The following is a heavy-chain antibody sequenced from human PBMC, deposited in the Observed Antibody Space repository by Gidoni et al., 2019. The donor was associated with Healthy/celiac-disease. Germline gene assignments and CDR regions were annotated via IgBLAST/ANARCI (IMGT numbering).Heavy chain of an antibody. J-gene: IGHJ4*02. CDR3: ARDIVVVPAAILY. V-gene: IGHV3-7*01. D-gene: IGHD2-2*01. CDR2: IKQDGSEK. Sequence: EVQLVESGGGLVQPGGSLRLSCAASGFTFSSYWMSWVRQAPGKGLEWVANIKQDGSEKYYVDSVKGRFTISRDNAKNSLYLQMNSLRAEDTAVYYCARDIVVVPAAILYWGQGTLVTVSS. CDR1: GFTFSSYW.